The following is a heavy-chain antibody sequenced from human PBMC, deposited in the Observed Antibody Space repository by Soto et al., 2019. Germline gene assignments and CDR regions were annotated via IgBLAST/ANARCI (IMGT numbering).Heavy chain of an antibody. J-gene: IGHJ3*02. CDR3: ARGGSSDWQAALDI. Sequence: TPALTCAVYAWSFRHYYWSWISHSPGKGLEWIGKIKHSGSSNYNLSLRSRVSISVDMSKNQFSLRLTSVTAADTAVYYCARGGSSDWQAALDIWGQGTMVTVSS. V-gene: IGHV4-34*01. CDR2: IKHSGSS. D-gene: IGHD6-19*01. CDR1: AWSFRHYY.